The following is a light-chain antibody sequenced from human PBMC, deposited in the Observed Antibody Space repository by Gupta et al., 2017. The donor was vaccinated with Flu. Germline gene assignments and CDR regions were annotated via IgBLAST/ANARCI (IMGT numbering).Light chain of an antibody. CDR3: QQYRSSLHT. V-gene: IGKV3-20*01. CDR1: QSINSNY. Sequence: GTLSLSPGQRATLSCRASQSINSNYLAWYQQKPGQAPRLLIFGAFSRATGIPDRFSGSGSGTDFTLTISRLEPEDFAMYYCQQYRSSLHTFGQGTKLEIK. J-gene: IGKJ2*01. CDR2: GAF.